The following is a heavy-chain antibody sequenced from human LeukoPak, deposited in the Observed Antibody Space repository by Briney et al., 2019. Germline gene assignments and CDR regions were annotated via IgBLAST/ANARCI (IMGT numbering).Heavy chain of an antibody. V-gene: IGHV4-39*01. CDR2: IYYSGST. CDR3: ARLDHAYGDYPDY. J-gene: IGHJ4*02. Sequence: PSETLSLTCTVSGGSISSSRYYWGWVRQPPGKGLEWIGSIYYSGSTYYNPSLKSRVTISVDTSKNQFSLKLSSVTAADTAVYYYARLDHAYGDYPDYWGQGTLVTVSS. D-gene: IGHD4-17*01. CDR1: GGSISSSRYY.